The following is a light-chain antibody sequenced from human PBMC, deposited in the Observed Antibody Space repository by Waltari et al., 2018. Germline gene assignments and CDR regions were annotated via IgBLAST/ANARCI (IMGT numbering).Light chain of an antibody. Sequence: EIVLTQSPDFQSVAPKEKDTITCRASQSIGSTLHWYQQKPDQSPKLLIKFASQSISGVPSRFSGSGSGTDFTLTISSLEAEDAATYYCHQSSVLPYTFGQGAKLEIK. CDR1: QSIGST. CDR2: FAS. CDR3: HQSSVLPYT. V-gene: IGKV6-21*02. J-gene: IGKJ2*01.